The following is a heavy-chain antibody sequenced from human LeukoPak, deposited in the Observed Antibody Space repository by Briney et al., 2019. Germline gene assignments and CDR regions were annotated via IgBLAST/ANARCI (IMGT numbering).Heavy chain of an antibody. D-gene: IGHD3-22*01. Sequence: GGSLRLSCAASGFTVSSNYMSWVRQAPGKGLEWVALISYDGRKKYYADSVKGRFTISRDNSKDTLFLQMNSLKTDDTAVYYCAREDYDDSSGYSSGLDVWGQGTTVTVSS. J-gene: IGHJ6*02. CDR2: ISYDGRKK. CDR1: GFTVSSNY. CDR3: AREDYDDSSGYSSGLDV. V-gene: IGHV3-30*03.